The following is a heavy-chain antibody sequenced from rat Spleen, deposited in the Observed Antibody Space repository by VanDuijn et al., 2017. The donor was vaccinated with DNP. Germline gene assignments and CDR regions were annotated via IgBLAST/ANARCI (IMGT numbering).Heavy chain of an antibody. V-gene: IGHV3-1*01. J-gene: IGHJ1*01. Sequence: EVQLQESGPGLVKPSQSLSLTCSVTGYSITSNYWGWIRKFPGNKMEWIGHITYSGSTNYNPSLRSRISITRDTSKNQFFLQLNSVTTEDTATYYCARAVSTTDYSLNWYFDFWGPGTMVTVSS. CDR2: ITYSGST. CDR3: ARAVSTTDYSLNWYFDF. D-gene: IGHD1-6*01. CDR1: GYSITSNY.